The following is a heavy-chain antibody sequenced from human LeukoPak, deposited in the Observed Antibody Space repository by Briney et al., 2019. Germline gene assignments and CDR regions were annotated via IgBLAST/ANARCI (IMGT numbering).Heavy chain of an antibody. V-gene: IGHV4-4*02. Sequence: PSETLSLTCTVSGGSISSSNWWSWVRQPPGKGLEWIGEIYHSGSTNYNPSLKSRVTISVDKSKNQFSLKLNSVTAADTAVYYCAKNGQSGFSFDPWGQGTLVTVSS. CDR3: AKNGQSGFSFDP. J-gene: IGHJ5*02. CDR2: IYHSGST. D-gene: IGHD3-3*01. CDR1: GGSISSSNW.